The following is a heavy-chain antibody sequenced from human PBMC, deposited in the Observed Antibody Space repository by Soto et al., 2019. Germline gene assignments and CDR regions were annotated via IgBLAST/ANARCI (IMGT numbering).Heavy chain of an antibody. D-gene: IGHD5-18*01. CDR1: GLTFSSFA. V-gene: IGHV3-23*01. CDR3: ANLAAMVTVFY. CDR2: SSCSGGST. Sequence: PGGSLRLSGAASGLTFSSFAMSWFRQAPGKGLECVSASSCSGGSTYYADSVKGRFTISRDNSKHTLYLQMNSLRAEDTAVYYCANLAAMVTVFYWGQGTLVTVSS. J-gene: IGHJ4*02.